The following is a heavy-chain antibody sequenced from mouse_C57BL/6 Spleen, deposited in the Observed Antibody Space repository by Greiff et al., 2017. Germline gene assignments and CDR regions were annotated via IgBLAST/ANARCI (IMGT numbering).Heavy chain of an antibody. J-gene: IGHJ2*01. Sequence: EVQLQQSGPVLVKPGASVKMSCKASGYTFTDYYMNWVKQSHGKSLEWIGVINPYNGGTSYNQKFKGKATLAVDKSSSTAYMELNSLTSEDSAVYYCARDTTVVAFGYWGQGTTLTVSS. CDR2: INPYNGGT. CDR1: GYTFTDYY. D-gene: IGHD1-1*01. CDR3: ARDTTVVAFGY. V-gene: IGHV1-19*01.